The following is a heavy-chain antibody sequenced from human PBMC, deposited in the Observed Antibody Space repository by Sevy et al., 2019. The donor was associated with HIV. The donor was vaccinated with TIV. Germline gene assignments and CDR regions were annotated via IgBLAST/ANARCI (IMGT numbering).Heavy chain of an antibody. J-gene: IGHJ4*02. Sequence: SETLSLTCAVYGGSFSGYYWSWIRRPPGKGLEWIGENNHSGSTNDNPSLKSRVTMSVDTSKNQFSLKLSSVTAADTAVYYCARRHDFWSGYSIDYWGQGTLVTVSS. CDR1: GGSFSGYY. CDR2: NNHSGST. D-gene: IGHD3-3*01. CDR3: ARRHDFWSGYSIDY. V-gene: IGHV4-34*01.